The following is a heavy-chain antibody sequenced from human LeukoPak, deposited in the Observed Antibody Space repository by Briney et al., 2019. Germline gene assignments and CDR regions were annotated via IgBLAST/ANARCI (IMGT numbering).Heavy chain of an antibody. CDR1: GYTFTGYY. CDR3: ARDLSYYDFWSGYLRDY. Sequence: ASVKVSCKASGYTFTGYYMHWVRQAPGQGLEWMGWLNPHSCGTNYAQKFQGRVTMNRDPSISTAYMELSRLRSDDTAVYYCARDLSYYDFWSGYLRDYWGQGTLVTVSS. D-gene: IGHD3-3*01. CDR2: LNPHSCGT. J-gene: IGHJ4*02. V-gene: IGHV1-2*02.